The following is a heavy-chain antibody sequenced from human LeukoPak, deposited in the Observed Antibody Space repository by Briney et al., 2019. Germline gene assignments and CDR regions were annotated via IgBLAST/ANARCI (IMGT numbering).Heavy chain of an antibody. D-gene: IGHD3/OR15-3a*01. CDR2: ISYDGSNK. J-gene: IGHJ3*02. CDR3: ARDSGDTFGQDI. CDR1: GFTFSSYG. V-gene: IGHV3-30-3*01. Sequence: PGRSLRLSCGASGFTFSSYGMHWVRQAPGKGLEWVAVISYDGSNKYYADSVKGRFTISRDNSKNTLYVQMSSLRAEDTAVYFCARDSGDTFGQDIWGQGTMVTVSS.